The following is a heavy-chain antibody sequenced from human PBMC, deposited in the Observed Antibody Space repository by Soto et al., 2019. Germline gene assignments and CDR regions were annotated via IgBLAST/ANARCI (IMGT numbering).Heavy chain of an antibody. V-gene: IGHV3-21*01. J-gene: IGHJ4*02. Sequence: EVQLVESGGGLVKPGGSLRLSCAASGFTFSSYSMNWVRQAPGKGLEWVSSISSSSSYIYYADSVKGRFTISRDNAKNSLYLQMNSLRAEDTAVYCCARDPHSSSWDQFDYWGQGTLVTVSS. CDR1: GFTFSSYS. D-gene: IGHD6-13*01. CDR2: ISSSSSYI. CDR3: ARDPHSSSWDQFDY.